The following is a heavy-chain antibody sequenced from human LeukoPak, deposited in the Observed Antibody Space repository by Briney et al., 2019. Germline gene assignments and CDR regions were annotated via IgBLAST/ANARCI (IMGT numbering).Heavy chain of an antibody. CDR1: GYTFTGYY. J-gene: IGHJ4*02. D-gene: IGHD5-18*01. CDR3: ARVDTAMVAGGGDY. Sequence: GASVKVSCKASGYTFTGYYMHWVRQAPGQGLEWMGWINPNSGGTNYAQKFKGRVTMTRDTSISTAYMELSRLRSDDTAVYYCARVDTAMVAGGGDYWGQGTLVTVSS. CDR2: INPNSGGT. V-gene: IGHV1-2*02.